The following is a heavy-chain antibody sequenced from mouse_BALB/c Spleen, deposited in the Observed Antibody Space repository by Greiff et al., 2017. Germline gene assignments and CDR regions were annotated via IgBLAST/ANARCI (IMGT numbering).Heavy chain of an antibody. CDR2: INSNGGST. CDR1: GFTFSSYG. J-gene: IGHJ4*01. Sequence: EVQLVESGGGLVQPGGSLKLSCAASGFTFSSYGMSWVRQTPDKRLELVATINSNGGSTYYPDSVKGRFTISRDNAKNTLYLQMSSLKSEDTAMYYCARDAHYYGSSYGAMDYWGQGTSVTVSS. CDR3: ARDAHYYGSSYGAMDY. D-gene: IGHD1-1*01. V-gene: IGHV5-6-3*01.